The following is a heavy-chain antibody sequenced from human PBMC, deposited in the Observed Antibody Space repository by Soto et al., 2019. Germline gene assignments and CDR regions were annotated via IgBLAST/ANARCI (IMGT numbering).Heavy chain of an antibody. CDR1: GYTFTSYA. D-gene: IGHD2-15*01. CDR2: ISDYNGNT. J-gene: IGHJ4*01. V-gene: IGHV1-18*01. CDR3: ASAAPPEDY. Sequence: QVQLVQSGAEVKKPGASVKVSCKASGYTFTSYAISWVRQAPGQGLEWMGWISDYNGNTNYEQKLTGRDTITTGTSTSTAYMDLRSLRSDDAAGYSCASAAPPEDYWGHATLVTVSS.